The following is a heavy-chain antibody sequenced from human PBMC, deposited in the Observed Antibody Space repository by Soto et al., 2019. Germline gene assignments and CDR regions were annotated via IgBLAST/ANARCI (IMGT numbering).Heavy chain of an antibody. CDR3: ARGYYSGSNPSAFDY. CDR1: GGTFSSYT. D-gene: IGHD1-26*01. V-gene: IGHV1-69*12. J-gene: IGHJ4*02. Sequence: QLQLVQSGAEVRAPGSSVKVSCKASGGTFSSYTVIWVRQAPGQGLEWMGGITPTLNIAKYAEKFQGRVTITADESTSKVNMHLSSLRSEDTAVYFCARGYYSGSNPSAFDYWGQGTLVAVSS. CDR2: ITPTLNIA.